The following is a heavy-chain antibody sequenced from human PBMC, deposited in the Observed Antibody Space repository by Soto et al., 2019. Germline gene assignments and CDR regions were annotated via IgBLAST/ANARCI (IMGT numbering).Heavy chain of an antibody. Sequence: QLQLQESGPGLVKPSETLSLTCTVSGGSISSSSYYWGWIRQPPGKGLEWIGSIYYSGSTYYNPSLKSRVTISVDTSKNQFSLKLSSVTAADTAVYYCARRQWLVRGSYWYFDLWGRGTLVTVSS. CDR3: ARRQWLVRGSYWYFDL. J-gene: IGHJ2*01. CDR1: GGSISSSSYY. CDR2: IYYSGST. V-gene: IGHV4-39*01. D-gene: IGHD6-19*01.